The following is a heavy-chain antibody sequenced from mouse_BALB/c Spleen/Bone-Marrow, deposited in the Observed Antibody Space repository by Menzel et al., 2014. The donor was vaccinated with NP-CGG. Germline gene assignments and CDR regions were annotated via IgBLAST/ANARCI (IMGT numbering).Heavy chain of an antibody. CDR1: GFNIKDTY. CDR2: IDPANGNT. V-gene: IGHV14-3*02. Sequence: VQLQQSGAELVKPGASVKLSCTASGFNIKDTYMYWVKQRPEQGLEWIGGIDPANGNTKYDPKFQGKATITADTSSNTAYLQLSSLTSEDTAVYYCARYRYYGSSYAMDYWGQGTSVTVSS. J-gene: IGHJ4*01. CDR3: ARYRYYGSSYAMDY. D-gene: IGHD1-1*01.